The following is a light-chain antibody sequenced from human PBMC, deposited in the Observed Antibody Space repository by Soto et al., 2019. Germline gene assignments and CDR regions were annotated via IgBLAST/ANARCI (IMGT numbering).Light chain of an antibody. CDR2: AAS. J-gene: IGKJ1*01. V-gene: IGKV1-9*01. CDR1: QGISSY. CDR3: QQKYRLPRT. Sequence: IQLTQSPSSLSASVGDRVTITCRASQGISSYLAWYQQKPRKAPKLLIYAASTLHTGVPSRFSGSGSGTDFTLTISSLQPEDFATYFCQQKYRLPRTFGQGTKVDIK.